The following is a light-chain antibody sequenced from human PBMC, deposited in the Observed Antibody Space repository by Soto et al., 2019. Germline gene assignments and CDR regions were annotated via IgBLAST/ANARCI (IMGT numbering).Light chain of an antibody. V-gene: IGLV2-14*01. J-gene: IGLJ3*02. CDR1: SSDIGGYDY. CDR2: DVR. CDR3: DSFASSGTRV. Sequence: QSALTQPASVSGSPGQSITIACTGTSSDIGGYDYVSWYQQHPGKAPKLMIYDVRNRPSGVSNRFSGSKSGNTASLTISGLQTEDEADYYCDSFASSGTRVFGGGTKLTVL.